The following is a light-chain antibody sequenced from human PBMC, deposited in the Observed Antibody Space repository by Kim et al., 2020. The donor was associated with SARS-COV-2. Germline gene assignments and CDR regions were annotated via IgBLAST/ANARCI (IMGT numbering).Light chain of an antibody. CDR1: QGISSY. CDR2: AAS. V-gene: IGKV1-8*01. J-gene: IGKJ2*01. Sequence: AIRMTQSPSSLSASTGDRVTITCRASQGISSYLAWYQQKPGKAPKLLIYAASTLQSGVPSRFSGSGSGTDFTLTISCLQSEDFATYYCQQYYSYPPQFGQGTKLEI. CDR3: QQYYSYPPQ.